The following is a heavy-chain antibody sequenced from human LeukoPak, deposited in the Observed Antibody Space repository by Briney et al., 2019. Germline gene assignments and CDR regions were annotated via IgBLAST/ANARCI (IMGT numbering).Heavy chain of an antibody. CDR3: AKTKRVRFLDCLSGLAFDI. V-gene: IGHV3-23*01. Sequence: GGSLRLSCAASGFTFSSYAMTWVRQAPGKGLEWVSAISGSGGSTYYADSVKGRFTISRDTSKNTLYLQMNSLRADDTAVYYCAKTKRVRFLDCLSGLAFDIGAQGTMVTVSS. CDR2: ISGSGGST. D-gene: IGHD3-3*01. CDR1: GFTFSSYA. J-gene: IGHJ3*02.